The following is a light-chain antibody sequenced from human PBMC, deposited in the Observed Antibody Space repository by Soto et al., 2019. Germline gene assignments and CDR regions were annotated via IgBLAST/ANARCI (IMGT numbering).Light chain of an antibody. CDR3: SSYTSSSTPVV. J-gene: IGLJ2*01. Sequence: QSALTQPPSASGSPGQSVTISCTGTSSDVGTYNYVSWYQQHPGKAPKLLIYEVNQRPSGVPGRFSGSKSGNTASLTVSGLQAEDEADYYCSSYTSSSTPVVFGGGTKLTVL. CDR1: SSDVGTYNY. CDR2: EVN. V-gene: IGLV2-8*01.